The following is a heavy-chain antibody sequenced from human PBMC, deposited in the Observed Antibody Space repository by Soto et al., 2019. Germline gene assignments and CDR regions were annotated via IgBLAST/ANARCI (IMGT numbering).Heavy chain of an antibody. CDR1: GYTFTGYY. D-gene: IGHD1-7*01. CDR3: ARDYNWNYAGNWFDP. CDR2: INPNSGGT. V-gene: IGHV1-2*02. J-gene: IGHJ5*02. Sequence: ASVKVSCQASGYTFTGYYMHWVRQAPGQGLEWMGWINPNSGGTNYAQKFQGRVTMTRDTSISTAYMELSRLRSDDTAVYYCARDYNWNYAGNWFDPWGQGTLVTVSS.